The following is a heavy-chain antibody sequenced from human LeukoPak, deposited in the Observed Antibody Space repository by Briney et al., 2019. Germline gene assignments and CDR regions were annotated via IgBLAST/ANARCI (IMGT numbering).Heavy chain of an antibody. Sequence: SETLSLTCTVSGGSISSYYWSWIRQPPGKGLGWIGYIYYSGSTNYNPSLKSRVTISVDTSKNQFSLKLSSVTAADTAVYYCARGEAPDQYPLYDYWGQGTLVTVSS. CDR2: IYYSGST. J-gene: IGHJ4*02. CDR1: GGSISSYY. CDR3: ARGEAPDQYPLYDY. V-gene: IGHV4-59*01. D-gene: IGHD1-14*01.